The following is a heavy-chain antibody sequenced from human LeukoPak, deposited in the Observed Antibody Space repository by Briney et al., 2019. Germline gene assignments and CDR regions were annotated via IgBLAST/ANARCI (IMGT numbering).Heavy chain of an antibody. V-gene: IGHV1-46*01. D-gene: IGHD3-3*01. J-gene: IGHJ4*02. Sequence: ASVKVSCKASGYTXASYYMHWVRQARGQGLELIGIINPLGGSTTYAQKFQGRVTMTRDTSTNTVYMELSSLRSEDTAFYYCARVHDFWSGDFDYWGQGTLITVSS. CDR1: GYTXASYY. CDR2: INPLGGST. CDR3: ARVHDFWSGDFDY.